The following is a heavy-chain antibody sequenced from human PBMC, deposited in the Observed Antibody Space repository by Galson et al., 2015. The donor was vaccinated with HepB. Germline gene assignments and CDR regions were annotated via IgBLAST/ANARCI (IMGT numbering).Heavy chain of an antibody. D-gene: IGHD2-21*02. V-gene: IGHV5-51*03. CDR1: GYSFTSYW. J-gene: IGHJ4*02. CDR3: ASIYCGGDCYSYYFDY. CDR2: IYPGDSDT. Sequence: QSGAEVKKPGESLKISCKGSGYSFTSYWIGWVRQMPGKGLGWMGIIYPGDSDTRYSPSFQGQVTISADKSISTAYLQWSSLKASDTAMYYCASIYCGGDCYSYYFDYWGQGTLVTVSS.